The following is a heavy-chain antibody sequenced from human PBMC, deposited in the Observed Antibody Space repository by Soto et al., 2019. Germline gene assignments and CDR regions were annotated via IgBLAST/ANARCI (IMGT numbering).Heavy chain of an antibody. Sequence: QVQLVESGGGVVQPGRSLRLSCAASGFTFSSYAMHWVRQAPGKGLEWVAVISYDGSNKYYADSVKGRFTISRDNSKNTLYLHMNSLRAEDTAVYYCARDNGVRGRHKGNWFDPWGQGTLVTVSA. CDR1: GFTFSSYA. D-gene: IGHD3-16*01. CDR3: ARDNGVRGRHKGNWFDP. J-gene: IGHJ5*02. CDR2: ISYDGSNK. V-gene: IGHV3-30-3*01.